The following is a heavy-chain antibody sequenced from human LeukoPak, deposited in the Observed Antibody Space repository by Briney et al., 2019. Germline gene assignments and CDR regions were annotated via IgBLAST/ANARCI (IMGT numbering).Heavy chain of an antibody. D-gene: IGHD3-10*01. CDR3: ARDGGMLRGLIDS. CDR2: IYHSGST. Sequence: PSETLSLTCTVSGGSVSSDSYYWSWIRQPPGKGLEWIGYIYHSGSTNYIPTLKGRVTISVDTSKNQFFLKLSSVTAADTAVYYCARDGGMLRGLIDSWGQGTLVTVSS. J-gene: IGHJ4*02. CDR1: GGSVSSDSYY. V-gene: IGHV4-61*01.